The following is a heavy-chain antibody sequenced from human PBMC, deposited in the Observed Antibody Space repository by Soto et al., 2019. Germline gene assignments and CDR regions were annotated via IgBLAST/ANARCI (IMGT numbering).Heavy chain of an antibody. V-gene: IGHV3-11*04. J-gene: IGHJ4*02. CDR2: INTLSSAI. CDR1: GFTFSDYY. CDR3: ARTGDGHHDFLDY. Sequence: GSLRLSCAGSGFTFSDYYMTWIRQAPGKGLEWVSYINTLSSAIYYADSVKGRFTISRDNAKNSLYLQMNSLRADDTAVYYCARTGDGHHDFLDYWGQGALVTVSS. D-gene: IGHD1-1*01.